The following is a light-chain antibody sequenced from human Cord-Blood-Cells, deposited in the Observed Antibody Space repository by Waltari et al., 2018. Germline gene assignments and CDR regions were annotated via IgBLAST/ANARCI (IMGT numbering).Light chain of an antibody. CDR3: SSYAGSNNLV. J-gene: IGLJ3*02. Sequence: QSALTQPPSASGSPGQSVTISCTGTSSDVGGYNYVSWYQQHPGKAPKLMIYAVSKRPSGVPDRCSGSKSVNTASLTVSGLQAEDEADYYCSSYAGSNNLVFGGGTKLTVL. CDR2: AVS. V-gene: IGLV2-8*01. CDR1: SSDVGGYNY.